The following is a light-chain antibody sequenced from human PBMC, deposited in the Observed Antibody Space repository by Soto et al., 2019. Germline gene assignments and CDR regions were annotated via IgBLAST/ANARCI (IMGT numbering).Light chain of an antibody. J-gene: IGKJ2*03. Sequence: DVQMTQSPSTLSASVGDTVTITCRASPSINTWLAWYQQKPGKAPKLLIYKASTLEGGVPARFSGSGSGTEFNLTISSLQSDDFATYYCQQYNNWYSFCQGTNLEIK. CDR3: QQYNNWYS. CDR2: KAS. CDR1: PSINTW. V-gene: IGKV1-5*03.